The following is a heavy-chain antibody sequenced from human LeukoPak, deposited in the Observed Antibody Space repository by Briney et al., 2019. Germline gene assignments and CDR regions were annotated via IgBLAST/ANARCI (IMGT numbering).Heavy chain of an antibody. J-gene: IGHJ4*02. Sequence: EGALRLSCVASGFTFSIYGMSWVPQAPGHGVDWVSFSTTGGARTSYADFVKGAFTISRDNPRKTLYVPMNSLRDEDTALYYCAVMHGYYDGSGYWVQWGQGTLVNVSS. CDR3: AVMHGYYDGSGYWVQ. CDR2: STTGGART. CDR1: GFTFSIYG. D-gene: IGHD3-3*01. V-gene: IGHV3-23*01.